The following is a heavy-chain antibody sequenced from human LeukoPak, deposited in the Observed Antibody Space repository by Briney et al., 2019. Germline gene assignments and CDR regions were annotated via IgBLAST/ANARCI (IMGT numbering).Heavy chain of an antibody. CDR3: ARRSKVVVTANWFDP. Sequence: SETLSLTCTVSGGSITSTSYYWGWIRQPPGKGLEWIGNIYYSGSTYYNPSLTSRVTISVDTSKNQFSLKLSSMTAADTAVYYCARRSKVVVTANWFDPWGQGTLVTVSS. CDR2: IYYSGST. D-gene: IGHD2-21*02. V-gene: IGHV4-39*01. CDR1: GGSITSTSYY. J-gene: IGHJ5*02.